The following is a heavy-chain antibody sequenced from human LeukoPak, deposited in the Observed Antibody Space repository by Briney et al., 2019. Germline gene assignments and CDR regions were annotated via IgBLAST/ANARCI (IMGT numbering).Heavy chain of an antibody. CDR2: IYHSGTT. Sequence: SGTLSLTCAVSGGSISSSNWWSWVRQSPGKGLEWIGEIYHSGTTNDNPSLKSRVTISVDKSKNQFSLKLSSVTAADTAMYYCARGPPGYSSGWYYHPFDIWGQGTMVTVSS. CDR1: GGSISSSNW. CDR3: ARGPPGYSSGWYYHPFDI. D-gene: IGHD6-19*01. J-gene: IGHJ3*02. V-gene: IGHV4-4*02.